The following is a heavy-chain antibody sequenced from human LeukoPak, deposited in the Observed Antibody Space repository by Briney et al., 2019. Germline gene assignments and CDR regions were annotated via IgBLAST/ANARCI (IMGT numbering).Heavy chain of an antibody. CDR2: ISQSVIA. J-gene: IGHJ4*02. CDR1: GYSINNAHY. Sequence: SETLSLTRAVSGYSINNAHYWAWIRRPPGKGREGMGNISQSVIASYHPSLNSRVTISLDTSKTLFSLNLRSVTAADTAVYFCARASVEHSIVAGDYFDYWGQGPLVTVSS. V-gene: IGHV4-38-2*01. D-gene: IGHD2-15*01. CDR3: ARASVEHSIVAGDYFDY.